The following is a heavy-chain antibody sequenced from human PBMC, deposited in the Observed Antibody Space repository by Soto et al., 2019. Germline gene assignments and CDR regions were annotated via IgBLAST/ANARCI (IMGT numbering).Heavy chain of an antibody. CDR1: GGSISRGGYY. Sequence: QVQLQESGPGLVKPSQTLSLTYTVSGGSISRGGYYWTWIRQHPGKGLEWIGYIYYSGSTYYNPSLRSRLTISLDTSKNQFSLKLSSVTAADTAVYYCARSVFPWGQGTLVNVSS. CDR3: ARSVFP. V-gene: IGHV4-31*03. CDR2: IYYSGST. J-gene: IGHJ5*02.